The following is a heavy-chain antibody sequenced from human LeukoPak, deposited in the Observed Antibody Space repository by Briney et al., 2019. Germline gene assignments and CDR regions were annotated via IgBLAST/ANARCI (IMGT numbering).Heavy chain of an antibody. Sequence: GGSLRLSCAASGFTFSSYAMSWVRQAPGKGLEWVSAISGSGGSTYYADSVKGRFTISRDNSKNTLYLQMNSLRAEGTAVYYCAKDLMDYYDSSGYFFDYWGQGTLVTVSS. CDR1: GFTFSSYA. CDR2: ISGSGGST. V-gene: IGHV3-23*01. CDR3: AKDLMDYYDSSGYFFDY. J-gene: IGHJ4*02. D-gene: IGHD3-22*01.